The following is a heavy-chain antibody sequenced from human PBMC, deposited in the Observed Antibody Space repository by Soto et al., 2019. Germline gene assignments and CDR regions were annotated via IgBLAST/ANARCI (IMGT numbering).Heavy chain of an antibody. J-gene: IGHJ6*02. V-gene: IGHV1-18*04. Sequence: GASVQVSCKASGYTFTSYGISWVRQAPGQGLEWMGWISAYNGNTNYAQKLQGRVTMTTDTSTSTAYMELRSLRSDDTAVYYCARDRGYDFWSGYYSPRPPLYGMDVWGQGTTVTVSS. CDR2: ISAYNGNT. CDR3: ARDRGYDFWSGYYSPRPPLYGMDV. CDR1: GYTFTSYG. D-gene: IGHD3-3*01.